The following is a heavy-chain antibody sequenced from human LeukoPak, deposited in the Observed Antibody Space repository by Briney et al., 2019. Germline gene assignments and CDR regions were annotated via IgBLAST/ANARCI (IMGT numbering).Heavy chain of an antibody. Sequence: PGGSLRVSCSASGFAFSNYATHWVRQAPGKGLEYVADINSNGGSTFYADSVKGRFTMSGDNSKNTLYLQMSSLRAEDTAVYYCVKGTSTKYYYYGMDVWGQGTTVTVSS. CDR3: VKGTSTKYYYYGMDV. CDR2: INSNGGST. D-gene: IGHD2-2*01. V-gene: IGHV3-64D*06. J-gene: IGHJ6*02. CDR1: GFAFSNYA.